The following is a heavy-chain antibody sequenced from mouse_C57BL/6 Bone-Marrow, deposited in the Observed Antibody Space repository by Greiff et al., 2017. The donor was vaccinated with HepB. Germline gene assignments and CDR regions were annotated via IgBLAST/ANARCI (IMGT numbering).Heavy chain of an antibody. CDR3: ASGGEGGAY. V-gene: IGHV1-18*01. CDR1: GYTFTDYN. CDR2: INPNNGGT. Sequence: VQLKESGPELVKPGASVKIPCKASGYTFTDYNMDWVKQSHGKSLEWIGDINPNNGGTIYNQKFKGKATLTVDKSSSTAYMELRSLTSEDTAVYYCASGGEGGAYWGQGTLVTVSA. J-gene: IGHJ3*01.